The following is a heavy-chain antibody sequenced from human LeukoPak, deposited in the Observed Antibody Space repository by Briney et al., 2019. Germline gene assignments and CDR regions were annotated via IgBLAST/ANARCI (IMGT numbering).Heavy chain of an antibody. CDR1: GFTLSSYA. Sequence: PGGSLRLSCAASGFTLSSYAMSWVRQAPGKGLEWVSVIGGSGGSTFYADSVKGRFTISRDDSKNTLYLQMNSLRAEDTAVYYCAKVLKTGTRLPWGYDMDGWGQGTTVTVSS. CDR2: IGGSGGST. D-gene: IGHD7-27*01. CDR3: AKVLKTGTRLPWGYDMDG. J-gene: IGHJ6*02. V-gene: IGHV3-23*01.